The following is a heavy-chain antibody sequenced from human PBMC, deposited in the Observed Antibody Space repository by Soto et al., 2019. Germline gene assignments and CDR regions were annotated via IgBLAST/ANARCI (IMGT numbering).Heavy chain of an antibody. CDR3: AVRSSGFYYFDY. J-gene: IGHJ4*02. Sequence: SLRLSCAASGFTFSSYAMHWVRQAPGKGLEWVAVISYDGSNKYYADSVKGRFTISRDNSKNTLYLQMNSLRAEDTAVYYCAVRSSGFYYFDYWGQGTLVTVSS. CDR2: ISYDGSNK. CDR1: GFTFSSYA. V-gene: IGHV3-30-3*01. D-gene: IGHD3-22*01.